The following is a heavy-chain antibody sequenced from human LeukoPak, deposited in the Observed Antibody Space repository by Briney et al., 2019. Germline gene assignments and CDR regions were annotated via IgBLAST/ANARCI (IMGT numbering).Heavy chain of an antibody. CDR1: GYSISSGDY. Sequence: SETLSLTCAVSGYSISSGDYWXXXXXXXXXXXEWIGSIYHSGSXXXXXSXXXRXXXXVXRSKXQFSLKLSSVTAADTAVYYCARGGYYYYYMDVWGKGTTVTVSS. CDR2: IYHSGSX. J-gene: IGHJ6*03. CDR3: ARGGYYYYYMDV. V-gene: IGHV4-38-2*01. D-gene: IGHD3-16*01.